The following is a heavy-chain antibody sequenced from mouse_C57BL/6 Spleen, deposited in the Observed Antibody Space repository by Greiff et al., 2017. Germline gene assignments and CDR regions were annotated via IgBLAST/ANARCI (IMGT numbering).Heavy chain of an antibody. J-gene: IGHJ1*03. V-gene: IGHV2-5*01. CDR3: AKSDYDLYWYFDV. CDR2: IWRGGST. D-gene: IGHD2-4*01. CDR1: GFSLTSYG. Sequence: QVHVKQSGPGLVQPSQSLSITCTVSGFSLTSYGVHWVRQSPGQGLEWLGVIWRGGSTDYNAAFMSRLSITKDNSKSQVIFKMNSLQADDTAIYYCAKSDYDLYWYFDVWGTGTTVTVSS.